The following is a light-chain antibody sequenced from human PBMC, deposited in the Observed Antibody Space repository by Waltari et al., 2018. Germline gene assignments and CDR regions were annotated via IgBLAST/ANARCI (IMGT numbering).Light chain of an antibody. CDR1: QSIGRS. CDR2: DVS. J-gene: IGKJ1*01. V-gene: IGKV3-20*01. CDR3: QKYERLPAT. Sequence: EIVLTQSPGTLSLSPGERATLSCRASQSIGRSLGWYHQKPGQAPRLLIYDVSRRATGIPDRFSGSGYGTDFSLTISRLEPEDFAVYYCQKYERLPATFGQGTTVEIK.